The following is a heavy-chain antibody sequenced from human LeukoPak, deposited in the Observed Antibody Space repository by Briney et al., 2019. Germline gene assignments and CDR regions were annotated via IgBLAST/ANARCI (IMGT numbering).Heavy chain of an antibody. CDR3: ARVVYGSGSRYGMDV. J-gene: IGHJ6*04. Sequence: PSETLSLTCAVYGGSFSGYYWSWIRQPPGKGLEWIGEINHSGSTNYNPSLKSRVTISVDTSKNQFSLKLSSVTAADTAVYYCARVVYGSGSRYGMDVRGKGTTVTVSS. CDR2: INHSGST. D-gene: IGHD3-10*01. V-gene: IGHV4-34*01. CDR1: GGSFSGYY.